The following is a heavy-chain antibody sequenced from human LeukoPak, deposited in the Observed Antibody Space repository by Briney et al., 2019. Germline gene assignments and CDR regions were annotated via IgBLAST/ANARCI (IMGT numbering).Heavy chain of an antibody. Sequence: PGGSLRLSCAASGFTFSSYVMSWVRQAPGKGLEWVSGISGSGGNTYYADSVKGRFTISRDNSKNTLYLQMNSLRAEDTAVYYCARDRVRGVIFNTFDYWGQGTLVTVSS. CDR2: ISGSGGNT. V-gene: IGHV3-23*01. J-gene: IGHJ4*02. D-gene: IGHD3-10*01. CDR1: GFTFSSYV. CDR3: ARDRVRGVIFNTFDY.